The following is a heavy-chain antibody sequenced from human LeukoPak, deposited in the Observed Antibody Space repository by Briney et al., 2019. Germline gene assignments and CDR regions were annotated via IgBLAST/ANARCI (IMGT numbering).Heavy chain of an antibody. D-gene: IGHD3-9*01. V-gene: IGHV1-18*01. Sequence: GASVKVSCKASGYTFTSYGISWVRQAPGQGLEWMGWISAYNGNTDYARKLQGRVTMTTDTSTSTAYMELRSLRSDDTAVYYCARGLGRRSIDFDWLLTPFDYWGQGTLVTVSS. CDR2: ISAYNGNT. CDR1: GYTFTSYG. J-gene: IGHJ4*02. CDR3: ARGLGRRSIDFDWLLTPFDY.